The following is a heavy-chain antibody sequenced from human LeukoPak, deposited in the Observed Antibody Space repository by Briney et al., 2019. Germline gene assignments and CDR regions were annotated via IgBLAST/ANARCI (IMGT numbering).Heavy chain of an antibody. CDR2: ISYDGSNK. CDR1: GFTFSSYA. Sequence: PGGSLRLSCAASGFTFSSYAMHWARQLPGRGWGGVAVISYDGSNKYYADSVKGRFTISRDNSKNTLYLQMNSLRAEDTAVYYCASLSSWYDLIDYWGQGTLVTVSS. J-gene: IGHJ4*02. CDR3: ASLSSWYDLIDY. D-gene: IGHD6-13*01. V-gene: IGHV3-30-3*01.